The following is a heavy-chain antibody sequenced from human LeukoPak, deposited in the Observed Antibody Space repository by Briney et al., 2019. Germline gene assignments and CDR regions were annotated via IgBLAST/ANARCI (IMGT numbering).Heavy chain of an antibody. CDR3: ARNKESNSWYPVFDY. D-gene: IGHD6-13*01. J-gene: IGHJ4*02. V-gene: IGHV4-4*02. Sequence: PSETLSLTCTVSGDSINSLDLWSWVRQPPGKGLEWIGEMYLSGTTHSNPSVKSRVTISVDKSNNQFSLKLSSVTAADTAVYYCARNKESNSWYPVFDYWGQGTLVTVSS. CDR2: MYLSGTT. CDR1: GDSINSLDL.